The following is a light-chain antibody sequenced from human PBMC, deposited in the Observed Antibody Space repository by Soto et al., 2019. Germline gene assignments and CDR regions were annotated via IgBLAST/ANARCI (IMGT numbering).Light chain of an antibody. CDR3: QNYITVPV. Sequence: DIQMTQSPTSLSASVGDRVTITCRASQGIRNFVAWYQQKPGKAPKLLIYAASTWQSGVPSRFSGSGSGTDITLSIHIMQPEDVATYPCQNYITVPVFGPDPKVEIK. CDR1: QGIRNF. V-gene: IGKV1-27*01. J-gene: IGKJ3*01. CDR2: AAS.